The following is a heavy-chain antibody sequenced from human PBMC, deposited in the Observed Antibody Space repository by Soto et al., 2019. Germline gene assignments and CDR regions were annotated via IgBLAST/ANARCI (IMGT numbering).Heavy chain of an antibody. Sequence: QVQLVQSGAEVKKPGSSVKVSCKASGGTFSSYAISWVRQAPGQGLEWMGGIIPIFGTANYAQKFQGRVTNTADESTNTAYMEVSSLRSEATAVYYCAKAGDYYDSSGYYLKGDFQHWGQCTLVTVSS. V-gene: IGHV1-69*12. D-gene: IGHD3-22*01. CDR3: AKAGDYYDSSGYYLKGDFQH. J-gene: IGHJ1*01. CDR2: IIPIFGTA. CDR1: GGTFSSYA.